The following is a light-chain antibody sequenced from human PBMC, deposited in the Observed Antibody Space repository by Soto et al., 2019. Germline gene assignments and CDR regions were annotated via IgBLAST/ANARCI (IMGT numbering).Light chain of an antibody. Sequence: EIVLTQSPGTLCLSPVERATLSCRASQSVSSSYLAWYQQKPGQAPRLFIYGASSRATGIPDRFSGSGSGTDFTLTISRLEPEDFAVYYCQQYGSSPWTFGQGTKVDIK. V-gene: IGKV3-20*01. CDR3: QQYGSSPWT. CDR2: GAS. J-gene: IGKJ1*01. CDR1: QSVSSSY.